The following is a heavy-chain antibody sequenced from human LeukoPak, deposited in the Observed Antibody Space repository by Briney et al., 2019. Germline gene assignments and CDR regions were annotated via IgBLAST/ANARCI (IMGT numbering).Heavy chain of an antibody. D-gene: IGHD1-26*01. V-gene: IGHV4-4*02. CDR2: IYHSGST. CDR1: VDSISSNKW. CDR3: ARDTLVGAYYYYGMDV. Sequence: SGTLSLTCTVSVDSISSNKWWSWVRQPPGKGLEWIGDIYHSGSTNYNPSLKSRVTISVDTSKNQFSLKLSSVTAADTAVYYCARDTLVGAYYYYGMDVWGQGTTVTVSS. J-gene: IGHJ6*02.